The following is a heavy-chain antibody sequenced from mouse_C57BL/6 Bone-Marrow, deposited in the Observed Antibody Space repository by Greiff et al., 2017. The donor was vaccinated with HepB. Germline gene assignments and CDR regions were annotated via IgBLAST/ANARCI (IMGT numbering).Heavy chain of an antibody. CDR1: GFTFSSYA. D-gene: IGHD1-1*01. Sequence: EVHLVESGGGLVKPGGSLKLSCAASGFTFSSYAMSWVRQTPEKRLEWVATISDGGSYTYYPDNVKGRFTISRDNAKNNLYLQMSHLKSEDTAMYYCAREGYYGPDYWGQGTTLTVSS. CDR2: ISDGGSYT. CDR3: AREGYYGPDY. V-gene: IGHV5-4*01. J-gene: IGHJ2*01.